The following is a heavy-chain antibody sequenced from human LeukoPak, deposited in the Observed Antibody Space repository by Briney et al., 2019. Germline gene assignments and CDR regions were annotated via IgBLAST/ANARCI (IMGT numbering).Heavy chain of an antibody. CDR1: GFTVSSNF. CDR2: LYSGGST. Sequence: GGSLRLSCAASGFTVSSNFMSWVRQAPGKGLEWVSVLYSGGSTYYEESVKGRFTISRDNSKNTLYLQLNSLRAEDTVVYYCARHDSSGYPGRLHGMVVWGQGTTVTASS. J-gene: IGHJ6*02. D-gene: IGHD3-22*01. CDR3: ARHDSSGYPGRLHGMVV. V-gene: IGHV3-66*04.